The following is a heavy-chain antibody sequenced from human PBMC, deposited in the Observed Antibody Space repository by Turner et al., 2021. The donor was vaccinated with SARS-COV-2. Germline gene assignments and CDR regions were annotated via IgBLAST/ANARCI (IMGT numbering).Heavy chain of an antibody. CDR2: IWYDGSNK. J-gene: IGHJ4*02. CDR3: AREEDYGDYALFDY. Sequence: QVQLVESGGGVVQPGRSLRLSCSASGFTFSSYGMHWVRKDACKGMEWVAVIWYDGSNKFYADSMKGRFTISRDNSKNTLYMQMNSLRAEDTAVYYCAREEDYGDYALFDYWGQGTLVTVSS. CDR1: GFTFSSYG. D-gene: IGHD4-17*01. V-gene: IGHV3-33*01.